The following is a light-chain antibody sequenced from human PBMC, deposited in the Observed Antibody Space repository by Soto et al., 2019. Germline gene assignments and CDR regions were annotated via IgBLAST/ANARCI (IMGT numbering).Light chain of an antibody. CDR2: GAS. J-gene: IGKJ3*01. CDR1: QGIINY. Sequence: IQLTQSPSSLSASVGDRVTITCRASQGIINYLAWYQQKPGKAPKLLIYGASTLHSGVPSRFGGSGSGTDFTLTVSSLQPEVFATYYRQQLFIYPPTFGPGTKVDIK. CDR3: QQLFIYPPT. V-gene: IGKV1-9*01.